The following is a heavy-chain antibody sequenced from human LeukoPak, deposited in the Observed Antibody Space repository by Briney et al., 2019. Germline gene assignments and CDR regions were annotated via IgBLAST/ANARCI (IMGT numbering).Heavy chain of an antibody. CDR3: ARHPSTMGSWLDP. CDR2: IYYSGST. Sequence: SETLSLTCTVSGGSMSSYFWSWIRQPPGEGLEWIAYIYYSGSTDYNPSLKSRVTISVDTSKNQFSLKLSSVTAADTAVYYCARHPSTMGSWLDPWGQGTLVTVSS. V-gene: IGHV4-59*08. D-gene: IGHD3-10*01. J-gene: IGHJ5*02. CDR1: GGSMSSYF.